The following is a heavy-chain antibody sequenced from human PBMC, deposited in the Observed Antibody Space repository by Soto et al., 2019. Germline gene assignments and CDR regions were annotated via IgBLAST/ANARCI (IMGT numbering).Heavy chain of an antibody. Sequence: PSETLSLTCTVSCGSVSSGSYYWSWIRQPPGKGLERIGYIYYSGSTNYNPSLKSRVTISVDTSKNQFSLKLSSVTAADTAVYYCASSAGGYCSGGSCYPVDYWGQGTLVTVSS. CDR2: IYYSGST. V-gene: IGHV4-61*01. J-gene: IGHJ4*02. CDR1: CGSVSSGSYY. CDR3: ASSAGGYCSGGSCYPVDY. D-gene: IGHD2-15*01.